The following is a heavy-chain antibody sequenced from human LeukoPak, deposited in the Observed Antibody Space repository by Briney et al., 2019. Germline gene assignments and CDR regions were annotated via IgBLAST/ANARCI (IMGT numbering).Heavy chain of an antibody. CDR2: VWNDGTNK. Sequence: PGGSLRLSCGASGFTFSTFWMSWVRQAPGQGLEWVAVVWNDGTNKYYTKSVKGRFTISRDNSRNMVFLQMNSLRVDDTAVYYCVRDETTGVLHFDYWGQGTLVTVSS. D-gene: IGHD4-11*01. CDR3: VRDETTGVLHFDY. V-gene: IGHV3-33*07. CDR1: GFTFSTFW. J-gene: IGHJ4*02.